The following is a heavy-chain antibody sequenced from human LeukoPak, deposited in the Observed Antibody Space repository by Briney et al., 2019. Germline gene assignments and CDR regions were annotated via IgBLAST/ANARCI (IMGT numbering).Heavy chain of an antibody. J-gene: IGHJ6*02. Sequence: SQTLSLTCTVSGGSISSGDYYWSWIRQPPGKGLEWIGYIYYSGSTYYNPSLKSRVTISVDTSKNQFSLKLSSVTAADTAVYYCNSGLGYGDYAVYYGMDVWGQGTTVTVSS. V-gene: IGHV4-30-4*03. CDR1: GGSISSGDYY. D-gene: IGHD4-17*01. CDR3: NSGLGYGDYAVYYGMDV. CDR2: IYYSGST.